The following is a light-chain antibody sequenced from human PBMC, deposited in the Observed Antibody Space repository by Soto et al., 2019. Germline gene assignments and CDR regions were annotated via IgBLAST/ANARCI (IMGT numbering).Light chain of an antibody. CDR1: QSVNSNF. CDR2: GSS. J-gene: IGKJ2*01. Sequence: EIVLTQSPGTLSLSPGERATLSCRTSQSVNSNFLAWYQQKPGQAPRLLVYGSSTRAAGVPDRFSASGSGTDFTLTISRLEPEDFAVYYCQQYGRSPLLYTFGQGTKLGVK. CDR3: QQYGRSPLLYT. V-gene: IGKV3-20*01.